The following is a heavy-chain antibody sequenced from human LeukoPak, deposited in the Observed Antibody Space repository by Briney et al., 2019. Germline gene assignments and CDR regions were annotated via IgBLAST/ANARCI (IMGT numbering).Heavy chain of an antibody. CDR3: ARENDFWSGYPNFDY. CDR2: IIPIFGTA. Sequence: GASVKVSCKASGYTFTSYGISWVRQAPGQGLEWMGGIIPIFGTANYAQKFQGRVTITADESTSTAYMELSSLRSEDTAVYYCARENDFWSGYPNFDYWGQGTLVTVSS. CDR1: GYTFTSYG. D-gene: IGHD3-3*01. J-gene: IGHJ4*02. V-gene: IGHV1-69*13.